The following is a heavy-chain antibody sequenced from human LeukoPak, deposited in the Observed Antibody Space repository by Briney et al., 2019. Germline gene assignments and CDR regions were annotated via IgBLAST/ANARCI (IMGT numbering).Heavy chain of an antibody. CDR3: ARGSRSSGWFDY. CDR2: ISTYNGDT. CDR1: GYTFTRYA. D-gene: IGHD6-19*01. V-gene: IGHV1-18*01. J-gene: IGHJ4*02. Sequence: ASVKVSCKGSGYTFTRYAITWVRQAPGHGLEWMGWISTYNGDTNYAQQLQGRVTMTTDTSTNTAYMELRSLRSDDTAVYYCARGSRSSGWFDYWGQGTLVTVSS.